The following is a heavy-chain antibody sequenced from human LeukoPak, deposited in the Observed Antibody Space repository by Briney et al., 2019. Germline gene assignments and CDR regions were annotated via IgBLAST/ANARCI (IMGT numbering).Heavy chain of an antibody. D-gene: IGHD3-10*01. V-gene: IGHV4-34*01. CDR2: INHSGST. Sequence: PSETLSLTCAVYGGSFSGYYWSWIRQPPGKGLDWIGEINHSGSTNYNPSLKSRVTISVDTSKNQFSLKLSSVTAADTAVYYCARAAILWFGELFLGFDPWGQGTLVTVSS. CDR3: ARAAILWFGELFLGFDP. CDR1: GGSFSGYY. J-gene: IGHJ5*02.